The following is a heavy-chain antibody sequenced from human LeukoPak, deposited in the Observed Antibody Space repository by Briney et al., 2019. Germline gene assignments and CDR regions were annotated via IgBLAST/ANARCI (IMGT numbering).Heavy chain of an antibody. CDR2: ISWNSGSI. V-gene: IGHV3-9*01. D-gene: IGHD3-10*01. CDR1: GFTFDDYA. J-gene: IGHJ4*02. Sequence: PGGSLRLSCAASGFTFDDYAMHWVRQAPGKGLEWVSGISWNSGSIGYADSVKGRFTISRDNAKNSLYLQMNSLRAEDTALYYCAKDQNRQYYYGSGDFDYWGQGTLVTVSS. CDR3: AKDQNRQYYYGSGDFDY.